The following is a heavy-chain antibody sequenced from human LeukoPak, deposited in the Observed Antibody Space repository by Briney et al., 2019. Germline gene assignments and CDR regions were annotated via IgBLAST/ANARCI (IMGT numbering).Heavy chain of an antibody. D-gene: IGHD1-1*01. J-gene: IGHJ4*02. CDR3: ARASNRNSINFDY. CDR1: GFTFSSYW. CDR2: VSGDGSST. Sequence: PGGSLRLSCAASGFTFSSYWMPWVRQAPGKGLVWVSRVSGDGSSTNYADSVKGRFTISRDNAKNTLYLQMSSLRAEDTALYYCARASNRNSINFDYWGQGILVTVSS. V-gene: IGHV3-74*01.